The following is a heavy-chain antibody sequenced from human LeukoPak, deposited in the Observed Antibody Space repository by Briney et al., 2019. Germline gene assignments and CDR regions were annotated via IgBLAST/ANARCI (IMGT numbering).Heavy chain of an antibody. J-gene: IGHJ4*02. V-gene: IGHV1-69*05. Sequence: GASVKVSCKASGGTFSSYAISWVRQAPGQGLEWMGGIIPIFGTANYEQKFQGRVTITTDESTSTAYMELSSLRSEDTAVYYCAITQGVVPAAIPYSFDYWGQGTLVTVSS. CDR2: IIPIFGTA. CDR3: AITQGVVPAAIPYSFDY. CDR1: GGTFSSYA. D-gene: IGHD2-2*02.